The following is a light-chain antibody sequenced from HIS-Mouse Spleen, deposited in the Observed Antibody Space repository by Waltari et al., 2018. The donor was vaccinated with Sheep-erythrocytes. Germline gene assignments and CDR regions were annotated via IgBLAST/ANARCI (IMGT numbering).Light chain of an antibody. J-gene: IGLJ1*01. CDR1: SSDVGGYNY. V-gene: IGLV2-11*01. Sequence: QSALTQPRSVSGSPGQSVTIPCTGTSSDVGGYNYVSWYQQHPGKAPKLMIYDVSMRPSXXPDRFSGSKSGNTASLTSSGLQAEDEADYYCCSYAGSYNHVFATGTKVTV. CDR2: DVS. CDR3: CSYAGSYNHV.